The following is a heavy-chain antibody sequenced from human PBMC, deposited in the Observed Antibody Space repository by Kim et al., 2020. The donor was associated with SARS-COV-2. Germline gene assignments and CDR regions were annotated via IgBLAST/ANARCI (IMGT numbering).Heavy chain of an antibody. D-gene: IGHD3-22*01. CDR3: ARGWPYDSSGYEDY. V-gene: IGHV3-74*01. J-gene: IGHJ4*02. CDR2: INSDGSST. Sequence: GGSLRLFCAASGFTFSSYWMHWVRQAPGKGLVWVSRINSDGSSTSYADSVKGRFTISRDNAKNTLYLQMNSLRAEDTAVYYCARGWPYDSSGYEDYWGQGTLVTVSS. CDR1: GFTFSSYW.